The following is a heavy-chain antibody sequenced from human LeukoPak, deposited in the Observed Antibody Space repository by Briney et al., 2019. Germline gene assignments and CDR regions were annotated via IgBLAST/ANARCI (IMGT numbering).Heavy chain of an antibody. J-gene: IGHJ6*02. V-gene: IGHV4-59*01. CDR3: AFGRYYYGMDV. CDR1: GGSISSYY. Sequence: SETLSLTCTVSGGSISSYYWSWIRQPPGKGLEWMGYIYYSGSTNYNPSLKSRVTISVATSKNQFSLKPSSVTAADTAVYYCAFGRYYYGMDVWGQGNTVTVSS. D-gene: IGHD3-10*01. CDR2: IYYSGST.